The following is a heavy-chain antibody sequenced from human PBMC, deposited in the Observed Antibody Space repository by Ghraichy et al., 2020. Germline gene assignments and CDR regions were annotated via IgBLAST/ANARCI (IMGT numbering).Heavy chain of an antibody. CDR3: ASVYCRGDCYSYGMDV. CDR1: GHRFSTHA. D-gene: IGHD2-21*01. CDR2: MSAGNGNT. J-gene: IGHJ6*02. V-gene: IGHV1-3*01. Sequence: ASVKVSCQASGHRFSTHAMHWVRQAPGQRLEWLGWMSAGNGNTKYSQKFQGRVTITRDTSASIVYMELSSLRSEDTAVYYCASVYCRGDCYSYGMDVWGQGTTVAVS.